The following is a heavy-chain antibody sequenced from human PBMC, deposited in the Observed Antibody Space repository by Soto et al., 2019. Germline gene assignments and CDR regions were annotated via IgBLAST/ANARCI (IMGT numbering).Heavy chain of an antibody. J-gene: IGHJ3*02. V-gene: IGHV6-1*01. D-gene: IGHD1-1*01. Sequence: QVPLQQSGPGLVKPSQTLSLTCVISGDSVSSNNVAWNWIRQSPSTGLEWLGRTYYRSKWYNNYAVCVKSRTTVNADTSKNQFSLQLASVTPEDTAVYYCARVINSAIDIWGQGTMVTVS. CDR1: GDSVSSNNVA. CDR3: ARVINSAIDI. CDR2: TYYRSKWYN.